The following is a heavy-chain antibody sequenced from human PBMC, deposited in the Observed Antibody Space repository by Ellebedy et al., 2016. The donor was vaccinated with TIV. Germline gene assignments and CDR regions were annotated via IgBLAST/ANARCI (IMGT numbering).Heavy chain of an antibody. CDR3: ARARNSEIYYSFNY. J-gene: IGHJ4*02. V-gene: IGHV4/OR15-8*01. Sequence: MPSETLSLTCTVSGDSIKSPNWWAWIRQSPGKGLEWLGEIGHSAGPSYNPSLRSRVAISLDTSQNQFSLSLNSVAAADTAVYFCARARNSEIYYSFNYWGQGTLVSVSS. CDR2: IGHSAGP. CDR1: GDSIKSPNW. D-gene: IGHD1-26*01.